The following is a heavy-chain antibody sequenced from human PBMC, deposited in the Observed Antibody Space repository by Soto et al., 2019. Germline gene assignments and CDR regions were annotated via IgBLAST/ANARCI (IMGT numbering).Heavy chain of an antibody. CDR3: ARDKDSLLWFGELLFDYYYGMDV. V-gene: IGHV1-3*01. D-gene: IGHD3-10*01. CDR1: EYTFTNYA. CDR2: INAGNGNT. J-gene: IGHJ6*02. Sequence: ASVKVSCKASEYTFTNYALHWVRQAPGQRLEWMGWINAGNGNTKYSQKFQGRVTMTTDTSTSTAYMELSSLRSEDTAVYYCARDKDSLLWFGELLFDYYYGMDVWGQGTTVTVSS.